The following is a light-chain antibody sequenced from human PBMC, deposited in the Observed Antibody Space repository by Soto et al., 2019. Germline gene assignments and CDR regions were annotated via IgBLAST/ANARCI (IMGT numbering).Light chain of an antibody. V-gene: IGLV2-11*01. Sequence: QSVLTQPRSVSGSPGQSVTISCTGTSSDVGGYNHVSWYQQHPGKAPKVIIYDVIKRPSGVPDRFSGSKSGNTASLTVSGLQTEDEADYYCSSYGGFNNVLFGGGTKLTVL. CDR2: DVI. J-gene: IGLJ2*01. CDR1: SSDVGGYNH. CDR3: SSYGGFNNVL.